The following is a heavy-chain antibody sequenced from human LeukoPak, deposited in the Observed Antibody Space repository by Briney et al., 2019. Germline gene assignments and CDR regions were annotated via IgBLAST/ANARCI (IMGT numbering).Heavy chain of an antibody. CDR2: ISSSGSTI. V-gene: IGHV3-11*01. CDR3: AGYYGSGSYYMDY. D-gene: IGHD3-10*01. CDR1: GFTFSDYY. Sequence: GGSLRLSCAASGFTFSDYYMSWIRQAPGKGLEWVSYISSSGSTIYYADSVKGRFTISRDNAKNSLYLQMNSLRAEDTAVYYCAGYYGSGSYYMDYWGQGTLVTVSS. J-gene: IGHJ4*02.